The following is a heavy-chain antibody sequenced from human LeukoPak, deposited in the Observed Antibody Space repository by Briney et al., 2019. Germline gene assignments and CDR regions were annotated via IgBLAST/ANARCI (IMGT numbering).Heavy chain of an antibody. CDR1: GFTFSSYS. D-gene: IGHD5-12*01. Sequence: GGSLRLSCAASGFTFSSYSMNWVRQAPGKGLEWVSSISSKSSYIFYAYSLKGRFTFSRDNAKNSLCLQMTSLRAEDTAVYYCARDLRPYSGYNNLAFDIWGQGTMVTVSS. CDR3: ARDLRPYSGYNNLAFDI. V-gene: IGHV3-21*01. J-gene: IGHJ3*02. CDR2: ISSKSSYI.